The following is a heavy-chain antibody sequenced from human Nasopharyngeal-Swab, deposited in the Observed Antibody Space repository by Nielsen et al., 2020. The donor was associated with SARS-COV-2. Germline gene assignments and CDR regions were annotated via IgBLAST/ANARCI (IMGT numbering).Heavy chain of an antibody. V-gene: IGHV4-39*02. CDR2: VSYSGPT. D-gene: IGHD4-11*01. CDR3: GRLTKTTVTRRLYFDY. Sequence: SETLSLTCTVSGGSLSSSNYYWGWIRQPPGKGLEWIGTVSYSGPTYYNPSLKSRVTMSVDTSKNYFSLRLTSVTAADTAVYYCGRLTKTTVTRRLYFDYWGQGTLVTVSS. J-gene: IGHJ4*02. CDR1: GGSLSSSNYY.